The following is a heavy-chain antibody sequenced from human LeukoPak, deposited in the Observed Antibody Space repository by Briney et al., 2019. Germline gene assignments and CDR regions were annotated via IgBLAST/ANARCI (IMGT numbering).Heavy chain of an antibody. D-gene: IGHD5-12*01. CDR1: GLTVSSKD. V-gene: IGHV3-53*01. J-gene: IGHJ3*02. Sequence: GGSLRLSCAASGLTVSSKDMSWVRQAPGKGLEWVSVIYSGGSTYYADSVKGRFTISRDNSKNTLYLQINSLRAEDTAVYYCATLARYAFDIWGQRTTCSVSS. CDR3: ATLARYAFDI. CDR2: IYSGGST.